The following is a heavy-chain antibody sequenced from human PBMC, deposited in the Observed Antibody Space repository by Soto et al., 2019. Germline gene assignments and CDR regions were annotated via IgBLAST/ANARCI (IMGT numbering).Heavy chain of an antibody. Sequence: QVQLVQSGAELKKPGASVKVSCKPSGYTFNSYGITWMRQAPGQGLEWMGWISAYNSNTVYAQRLQGRVTMTTDTSTSTAYMELRSLRSDDTAVYYCARGAPHDYWGQGTLVTVSS. CDR1: GYTFNSYG. CDR2: ISAYNSNT. CDR3: ARGAPHDY. J-gene: IGHJ4*02. V-gene: IGHV1-18*01.